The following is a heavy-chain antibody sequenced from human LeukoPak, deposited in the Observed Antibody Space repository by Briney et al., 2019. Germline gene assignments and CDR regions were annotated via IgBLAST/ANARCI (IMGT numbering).Heavy chain of an antibody. CDR3: AMRPADCSSSSCPTINRYYYGMDV. J-gene: IGHJ6*02. D-gene: IGHD2-15*01. CDR1: GFTFSSYA. V-gene: IGHV3-30-3*01. Sequence: GGSLRLSCAASGFTFSSYAMHWVRQAPGKGLEWVAVISYDGSNKYYADSVKGRFTISGDNSKNTLYLQMNSLRAEDTAVYYCAMRPADCSSSSCPTINRYYYGMDVWGQGTTVIVSS. CDR2: ISYDGSNK.